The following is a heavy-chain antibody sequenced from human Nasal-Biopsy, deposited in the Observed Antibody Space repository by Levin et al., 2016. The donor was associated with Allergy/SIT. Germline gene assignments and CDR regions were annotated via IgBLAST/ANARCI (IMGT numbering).Heavy chain of an antibody. CDR2: IEHSGST. CDR3: ARRRTRYSFDY. Sequence: SETLSLTCAVYGGSFSDYYWSWIRQPPGKGLEWIGEIEHSGSTKYNPSLKSRVTISVDTSKNQFSLKLSSVTAADTAVYYCARRRTRYSFDYWGQGTLVTVSS. CDR1: GGSFSDYY. J-gene: IGHJ4*02. V-gene: IGHV4-34*01.